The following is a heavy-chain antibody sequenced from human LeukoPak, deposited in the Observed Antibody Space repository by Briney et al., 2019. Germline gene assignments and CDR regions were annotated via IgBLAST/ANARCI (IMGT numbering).Heavy chain of an antibody. V-gene: IGHV3-21*01. CDR1: GFTFSGYS. Sequence: GGSLRHSCAASGFTFSGYSMNWVRQAPGKGLEWVSSISSSSSYIYYADSVKGRFTISRDNSKNTLYLQMNSLRAEDTAVYYCARCSGWLYYFDYWGQGTLVTVSS. CDR2: ISSSSSYI. J-gene: IGHJ4*02. D-gene: IGHD6-19*01. CDR3: ARCSGWLYYFDY.